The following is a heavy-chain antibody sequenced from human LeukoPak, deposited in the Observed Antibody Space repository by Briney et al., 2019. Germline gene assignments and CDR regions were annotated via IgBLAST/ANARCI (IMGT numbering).Heavy chain of an antibody. Sequence: SQTLSLTCAISGDSVSSNSAAWNWTRQSPSRGLEWLGRTYYRSKWYNDYAVSVKSRITINPDTSKNQFSLQLNSVTPEDTAVYYCAREVQLWLRGHYYYYMYVWGKGTTVTVSS. J-gene: IGHJ6*03. D-gene: IGHD5-18*01. CDR2: TYYRSKWYN. CDR3: AREVQLWLRGHYYYYMYV. CDR1: GDSVSSNSAA. V-gene: IGHV6-1*01.